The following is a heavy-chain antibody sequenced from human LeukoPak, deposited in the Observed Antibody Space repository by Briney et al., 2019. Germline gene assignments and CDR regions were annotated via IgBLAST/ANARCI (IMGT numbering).Heavy chain of an antibody. CDR3: ARAPRTYYDILTGYLGAFDI. J-gene: IGHJ3*02. D-gene: IGHD3-9*01. CDR2: IIPIFGTA. Sequence: AASVKVSCKASGGTFSSYAISWVRQAPGQGLELMGGIIPIFGTANYAQKFQGRVTITADESTSTAYMELSSLRSEDTAVYYCARAPRTYYDILTGYLGAFDIWGQGTMVTVSS. V-gene: IGHV1-69*01. CDR1: GGTFSSYA.